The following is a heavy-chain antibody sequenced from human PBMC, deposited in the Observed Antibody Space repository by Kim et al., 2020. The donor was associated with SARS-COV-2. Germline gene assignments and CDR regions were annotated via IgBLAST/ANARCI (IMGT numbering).Heavy chain of an antibody. CDR3: ARVGHSYCSSTSCYGGGDY. D-gene: IGHD2-2*01. J-gene: IGHJ4*02. V-gene: IGHV3-74*01. Sequence: GRFTISRDNAKNTLYLQMNSLRAEDTAVYYCARVGHSYCSSTSCYGGGDYWGQGTLVTVSS.